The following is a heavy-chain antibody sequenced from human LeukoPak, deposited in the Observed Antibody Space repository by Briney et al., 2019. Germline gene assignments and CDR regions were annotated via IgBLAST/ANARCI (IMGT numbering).Heavy chain of an antibody. Sequence: ASVKVSCKASGYTFTGHYMHWVRQAPGQGLEWMGWINPNSGGTKYAQKFQGRVTMTRDTSISTAYMEMSRLRSDDTAVYYCAREGRLQRWLQWGYFDYWGQGTLVTVSS. J-gene: IGHJ4*02. D-gene: IGHD5-24*01. CDR2: INPNSGGT. CDR3: AREGRLQRWLQWGYFDY. CDR1: GYTFTGHY. V-gene: IGHV1-2*02.